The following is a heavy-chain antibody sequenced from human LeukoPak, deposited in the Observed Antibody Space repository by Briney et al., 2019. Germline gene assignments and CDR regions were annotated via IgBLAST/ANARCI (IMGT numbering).Heavy chain of an antibody. V-gene: IGHV3-23*01. CDR3: AKGRGQGFDY. CDR1: GFTFSSYG. J-gene: IGHJ4*02. Sequence: PGGSLRLSCAASGFTFSSYGMSWVRQAPGKGLEWVSGIRGSGGRGSGGSTYYADSVKGRFTISRDNSKNTLYLQMDSLRAEDTAVYYCAKGRGQGFDYWGQGSLVTVSS. CDR2: IRGSGGRGSGGST. D-gene: IGHD3-10*01.